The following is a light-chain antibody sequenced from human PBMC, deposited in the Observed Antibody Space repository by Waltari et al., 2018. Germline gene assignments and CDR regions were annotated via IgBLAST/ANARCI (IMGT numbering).Light chain of an antibody. J-gene: IGKJ1*01. CDR1: QSVSRT. CDR3: QKYGTLPAT. CDR2: DAS. V-gene: IGKV3-20*01. Sequence: EIVLTQSPGTLSLSPGERATLSCRASQSVSRTLAWYQQKPGQAPRLLIYDASTRANGIPDMFSGSGSGTDFSLTISRLEPEDFAVYYCQKYGTLPATFGQGTKVEVK.